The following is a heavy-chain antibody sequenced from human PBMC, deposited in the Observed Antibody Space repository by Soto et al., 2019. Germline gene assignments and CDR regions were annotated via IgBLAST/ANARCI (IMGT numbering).Heavy chain of an antibody. V-gene: IGHV1-69*13. CDR2: IIPIFGTA. CDR1: GGTFSSYS. D-gene: IGHD1-26*01. Sequence: SVKVSCKASGGTFSSYSISWVRQAPGQGLEWMGGIIPIFGTANYAQKFQGRVTITADESTSTAYMELSNLRSEDTAVYYCATDRAGEWELYNYWGQGTLVTVSS. CDR3: ATDRAGEWELYNY. J-gene: IGHJ4*02.